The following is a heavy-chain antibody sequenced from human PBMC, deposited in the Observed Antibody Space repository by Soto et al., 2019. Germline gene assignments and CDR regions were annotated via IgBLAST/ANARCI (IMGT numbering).Heavy chain of an antibody. CDR2: IFWDDDK. V-gene: IGHV2-5*02. CDR1: GFSLSTRGVG. Sequence: QITLKESGPTLVKPTQTLTLTCTFSGFSLSTRGVGVAWIRQPPGKALEWLALIFWDDDKWYSPSLKSRLTITEDTSKNQVVLTMTNMDPXXXXXXXXXXXXXXXXXXXXXXGQGTLVTVSS. CDR3: XXXXXXXXXXXXX. J-gene: IGHJ4*02.